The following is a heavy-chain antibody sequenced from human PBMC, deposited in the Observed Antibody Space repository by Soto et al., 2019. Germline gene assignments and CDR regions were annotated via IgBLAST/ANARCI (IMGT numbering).Heavy chain of an antibody. D-gene: IGHD3-16*01. V-gene: IGHV3-33*08. Sequence: QVQLVESGGGVVQPGMSLSLSCADSGFTFSEYDIHWVRHAPGKGLEWVALISYLGTKTDYADSVKGRFTISRDNFRKTVSLHTESLRAEDSAVYFCARTDTGGTYFEFLGRGTLVTVSS. CDR2: ISYLGTKT. CDR3: ARTDTGGTYFEF. CDR1: GFTFSEYD. J-gene: IGHJ4*01.